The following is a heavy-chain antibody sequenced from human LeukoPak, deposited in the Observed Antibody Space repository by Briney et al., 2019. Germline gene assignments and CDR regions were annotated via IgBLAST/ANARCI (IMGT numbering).Heavy chain of an antibody. D-gene: IGHD1-26*01. J-gene: IGHJ4*02. V-gene: IGHV1-18*01. CDR3: ARSLNYYSGNYQLYDY. CDR1: GYTFSSYG. CDR2: IGAYNGNT. Sequence: ASVKVSCKASGYTFSSYGISWVRQAPGQGLEWMGWIGAYNGNTNYAQKFQGRVTMTTDTSTTTAYIELRSLRSDDTAVYYCARSLNYYSGNYQLYDYWGQGTLVTVSS.